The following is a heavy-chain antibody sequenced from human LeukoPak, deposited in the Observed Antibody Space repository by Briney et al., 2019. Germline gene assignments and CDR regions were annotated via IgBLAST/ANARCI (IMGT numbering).Heavy chain of an antibody. CDR1: GGTFSSYA. CDR3: ARAFPGGLPKDAFDI. V-gene: IGHV1-69*13. D-gene: IGHD5-12*01. J-gene: IGHJ3*02. Sequence: SVKVSCKASGGTFSSYAISWVRQAPGQGLAWMGEIIPIFGTANYAQKFQGRVTITADESTSTAYMELSSLRSEDTAVYYCARAFPGGLPKDAFDIWGQGTMVTVSS. CDR2: IIPIFGTA.